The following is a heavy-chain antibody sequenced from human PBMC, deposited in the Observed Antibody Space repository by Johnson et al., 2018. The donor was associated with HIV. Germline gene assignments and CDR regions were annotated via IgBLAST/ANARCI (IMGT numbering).Heavy chain of an antibody. CDR3: AREGSTVVTSAFDI. CDR2: INWNGATT. J-gene: IGHJ3*02. CDR1: GFTFDDYG. V-gene: IGHV3-20*04. Sequence: VQLVESGGGVVRPGGSLRLSCAASGFTFDDYGMSWVRQAPGKGLEWVSGINWNGATTGYADSVQGRFTISRDNAKKSLYLQVNSLRGEDTALYYCAREGSTVVTSAFDIWGQGTMVTISS. D-gene: IGHD4-23*01.